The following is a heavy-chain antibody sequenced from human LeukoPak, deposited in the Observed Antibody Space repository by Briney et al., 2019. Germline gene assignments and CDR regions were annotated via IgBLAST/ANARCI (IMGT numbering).Heavy chain of an antibody. V-gene: IGHV1-8*03. D-gene: IGHD3-10*01. CDR1: GYTLTIYG. CDR2: MNPKNSDR. CDR3: ARDGRGSRSYWFDP. Sequence: ASVKLSCNSSGYTLTIYGISWGRHATGQGLEWKGWMNPKNSDRAYSQQSQGRVFITRDTSINTAYMELSSLGSDETAVYYCARDGRGSRSYWFDPWGQGTLVIVSS. J-gene: IGHJ5*02.